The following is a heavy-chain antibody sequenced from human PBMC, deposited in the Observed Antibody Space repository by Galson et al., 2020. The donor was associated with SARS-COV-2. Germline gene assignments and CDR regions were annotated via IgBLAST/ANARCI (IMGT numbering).Heavy chain of an antibody. CDR2: INADNANT. V-gene: IGHV1-3*01. Sequence: ASVKVSCKASGYTFTTYPMHWVRQAPGQRPEWMGRINADNANTKYSQKFQGRVTITCDTSASTAYMELNSLRSEDTAVYYCARLANWGFRERGYFDYWGQGTLVTVSS. J-gene: IGHJ4*02. CDR1: GYTFTTYP. CDR3: ARLANWGFRERGYFDY. D-gene: IGHD7-27*01.